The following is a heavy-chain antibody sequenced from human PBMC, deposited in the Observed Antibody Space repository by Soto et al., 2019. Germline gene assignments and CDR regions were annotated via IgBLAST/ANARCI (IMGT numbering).Heavy chain of an antibody. Sequence: SVKVSCKASGGTFSSYAISWVRQAPGQGLEWMGGIIPIFGTANYAQKFQGRVTITADKSTSTAYMELSSLRSEDTAVYYCARAAYSSSWYEYVGEYWGQGPLVAVAS. CDR2: IIPIFGTA. J-gene: IGHJ4*02. CDR3: ARAAYSSSWYEYVGEY. D-gene: IGHD6-13*01. V-gene: IGHV1-69*06. CDR1: GGTFSSYA.